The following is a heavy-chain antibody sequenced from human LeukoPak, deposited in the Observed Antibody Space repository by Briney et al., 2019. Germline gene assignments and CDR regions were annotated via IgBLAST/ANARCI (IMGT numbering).Heavy chain of an antibody. Sequence: GGSLRLSCAASGLTFSSYAMSWVRQAPGKGLEWVSAISGSGGSTYYADSVKGRFTISRDNSKNTLYLQMNSLRAEDTAVYYCAKDHPPIGTGAVDYWGQGTLVTVSS. CDR3: AKDHPPIGTGAVDY. V-gene: IGHV3-23*01. CDR1: GLTFSSYA. CDR2: ISGSGGST. D-gene: IGHD3-10*01. J-gene: IGHJ4*02.